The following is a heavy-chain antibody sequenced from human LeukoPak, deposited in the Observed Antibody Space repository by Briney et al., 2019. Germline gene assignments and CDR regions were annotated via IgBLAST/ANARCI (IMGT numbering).Heavy chain of an antibody. V-gene: IGHV3-23*01. CDR2: ISGSGGST. J-gene: IGHJ4*02. CDR1: GFTFSSYA. Sequence: GGSLRLSCAASGFTFSSYAMSWVRQAPGKGLEWVSAISGSGGSTFYADSVKGRFTISRDNSKTTLYLQMSSLRAEDTAVYYCAKLTNADYSSANAFDYWGQGTLAIVSS. CDR3: AKLTNADYSSANAFDY. D-gene: IGHD4-11*01.